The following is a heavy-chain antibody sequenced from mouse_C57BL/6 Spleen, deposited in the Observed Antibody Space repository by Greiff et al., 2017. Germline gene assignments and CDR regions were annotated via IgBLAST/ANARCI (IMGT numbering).Heavy chain of an antibody. CDR3: ARRAGDAMDY. CDR1: GYTFTDYA. CDR2: ISTYYGDA. Sequence: QVQLQQSGPELVRPGVSVKISCKGSGYTFTDYAMHWVKQSHAKSLEWIGVISTYYGDASYNQKFEDKATMTVDKSSSTAYMELARLTSEDSAVYYCARRAGDAMDYWGQGTSVTVSS. J-gene: IGHJ4*01. V-gene: IGHV1-67*01. D-gene: IGHD3-3*01.